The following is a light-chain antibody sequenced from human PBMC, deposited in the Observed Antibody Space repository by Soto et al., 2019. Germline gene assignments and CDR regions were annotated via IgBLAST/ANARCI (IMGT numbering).Light chain of an antibody. CDR3: QQYDSYSVRT. V-gene: IGKV1-5*03. J-gene: IGKJ1*01. Sequence: DIQMTQSPSTLSASVGDGVTITCRASQTITTSLAWYQQKPGKAPKLLIYKASSLESGVPSRFSGSGSGTEFTLTISSLQPYDFATYYCQQYDSYSVRTFGQGTKVEI. CDR1: QTITTS. CDR2: KAS.